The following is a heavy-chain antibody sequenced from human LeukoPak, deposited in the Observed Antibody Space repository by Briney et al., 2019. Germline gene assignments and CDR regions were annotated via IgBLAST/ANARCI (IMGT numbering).Heavy chain of an antibody. CDR1: GFTFSSYE. J-gene: IGHJ4*02. CDR2: ISSSGSTI. V-gene: IGHV3-48*03. CDR3: AREQTSYLDY. Sequence: PGGSLRLSCAASGFTFSSYEMNWVRQAPGKGLEWVSYISSSGSTIYYADSVKGRFTISRDNAKNSLYLQMNSLRAEDTAVYYCAREQTSYLDYWGQGTLVSVSS.